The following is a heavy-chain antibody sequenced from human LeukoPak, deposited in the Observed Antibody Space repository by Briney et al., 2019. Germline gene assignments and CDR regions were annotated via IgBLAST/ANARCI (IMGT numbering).Heavy chain of an antibody. D-gene: IGHD2-21*01. CDR2: IIPIFGTA. J-gene: IGHJ6*03. CDR1: GGTFSSYA. CDR3: ARAYCGGDCYPVTYYYYYMDV. Sequence: SVKVSCKASGGTFSSYAISWVRQAPGQGLEWVGGIIPIFGTANYAQKLQGRVTITADESTSTAYTELSSLRSEDTAVYYCARAYCGGDCYPVTYYYYYMDVWGKGTTVTVSS. V-gene: IGHV1-69*13.